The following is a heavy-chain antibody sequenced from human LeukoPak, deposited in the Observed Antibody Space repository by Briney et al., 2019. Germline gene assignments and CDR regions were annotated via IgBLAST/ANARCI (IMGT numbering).Heavy chain of an antibody. D-gene: IGHD4-11*01. Sequence: PSETLSLTCTVSGGSISNYYWNWIRQPQGQGLEWIGPIYYSGSNNYNPSLKTRATISVTTPNTQFSLKLSSVTAADTAVYHCARMVERTVTIAFENWFDPWGQGTLVTASS. CDR1: GGSISNYY. CDR3: ARMVERTVTIAFENWFDP. J-gene: IGHJ5*02. V-gene: IGHV4-59*01. CDR2: IYYSGSN.